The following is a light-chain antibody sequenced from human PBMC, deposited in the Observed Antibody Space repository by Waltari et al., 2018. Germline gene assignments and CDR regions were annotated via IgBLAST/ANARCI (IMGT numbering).Light chain of an antibody. J-gene: IGLJ2*01. CDR3: CSYAGTYTFAL. V-gene: IGLV2-11*01. Sequence: QSALTQPRSVSGSPGQSVTISCTGTSGEVGGYDLDSWYQQHPGKAPKLIIYDVNKRPSGVPDRFAGSKSGNTASLTIAGLQAEDETDYYCCSYAGTYTFALFGGGTRLTVL. CDR2: DVN. CDR1: SGEVGGYDL.